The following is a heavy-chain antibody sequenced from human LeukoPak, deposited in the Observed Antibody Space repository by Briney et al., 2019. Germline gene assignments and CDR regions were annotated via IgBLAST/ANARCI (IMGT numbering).Heavy chain of an antibody. CDR2: ISESGGAT. CDR1: GFTFSTYA. CDR3: ARFAAGGSYYYYMDV. D-gene: IGHD3-10*01. J-gene: IGHJ6*03. Sequence: GGSLRLSCAASGFTFSTYAMSWVRQAPMKGLEWVSTISESGGATYYADSVKGRFTISRDNSKSTLYLQMNSLRADDTAVYYCARFAAGGSYYYYMDVWGKGATVTVSS. V-gene: IGHV3-23*01.